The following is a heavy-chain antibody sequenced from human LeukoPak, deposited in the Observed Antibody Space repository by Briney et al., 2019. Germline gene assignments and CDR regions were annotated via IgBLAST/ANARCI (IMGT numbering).Heavy chain of an antibody. CDR2: IYSGGST. CDR1: GFTVSSNY. D-gene: IGHD5-12*01. J-gene: IGHJ4*02. V-gene: IGHV3-53*01. Sequence: GGSLRLSCAASGFTVSSNYMSWVRQAPGKGLEWVSVIYSGGSTYYADSVKGRFTIARDNSKNTLYLQMNSLRAEDTAVYYCAGRDANVHIVPTLFPFDYWGQGTLVTVSS. CDR3: AGRDANVHIVPTLFPFDY.